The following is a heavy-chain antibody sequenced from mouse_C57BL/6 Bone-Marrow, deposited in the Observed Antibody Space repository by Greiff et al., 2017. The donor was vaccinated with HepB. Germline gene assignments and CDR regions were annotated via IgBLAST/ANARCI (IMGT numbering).Heavy chain of an antibody. J-gene: IGHJ4*01. CDR1: GFSLTSYG. Sequence: QVQLQQSGPGLVQPSQCLSITCTASGFSLTSYGVHWVRQSPGKGLEWLGVIWSGGSTDYNAAFISRLTISKDNSKSQVFFKMNSLQADDTAIYYCAGGGDLYCDYDSRDNCAMDYWGQGTSVTVSS. CDR3: AGGGDLYCDYDSRDNCAMDY. V-gene: IGHV2-2*01. CDR2: IWSGGST. D-gene: IGHD2-4*01.